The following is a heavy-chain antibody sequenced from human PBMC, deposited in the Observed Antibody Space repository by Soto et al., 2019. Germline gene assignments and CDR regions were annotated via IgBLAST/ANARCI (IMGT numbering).Heavy chain of an antibody. CDR1: GFTFSDYY. Sequence: QVQLVESGGGLVKPGGSLRLSCTASGFTFSDYYMSWIRQAPGRGLEWVSYISSSSSYTKYADSVKGRFTISRDNAKNSRYLQMDSLRAEDTVMYYCARFAYSSGWYNAFDIWGQGTMVSVSS. CDR3: ARFAYSSGWYNAFDI. D-gene: IGHD6-19*01. CDR2: ISSSSSYT. J-gene: IGHJ3*02. V-gene: IGHV3-11*05.